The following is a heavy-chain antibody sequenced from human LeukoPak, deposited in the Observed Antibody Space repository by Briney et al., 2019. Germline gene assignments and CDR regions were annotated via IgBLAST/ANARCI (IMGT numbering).Heavy chain of an antibody. CDR1: AYTFTGYY. CDR2: INLKSGGT. Sequence: GASVKVSCKASAYTFTGYYMHWVRQAPGQGLEWMGWINLKSGGTNYAQKFQGRVTMTRDTSISTAYMELSRLRSDDTAVYYCARCLRYFDWSTTGDFDYWGQGTLVTVSS. J-gene: IGHJ4*02. V-gene: IGHV1-2*02. D-gene: IGHD3-9*01. CDR3: ARCLRYFDWSTTGDFDY.